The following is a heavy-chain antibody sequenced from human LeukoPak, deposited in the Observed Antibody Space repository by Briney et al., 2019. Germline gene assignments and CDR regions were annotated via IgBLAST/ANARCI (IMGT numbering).Heavy chain of an antibody. J-gene: IGHJ6*03. CDR1: GGSFSGYY. V-gene: IGHV4-59*01. CDR3: ARDRRDYVWGSYRFYYYYMDV. Sequence: SETLSLTCAVYGGSFSGYYWSWIRQPPGKGLEWIGYIYYSGSTNYNPSLKSRVTISVDTSKNQFSLKLSSVTAADTAVYYCARDRRDYVWGSYRFYYYYMDVWGKGTTVTISS. D-gene: IGHD3-16*02. CDR2: IYYSGST.